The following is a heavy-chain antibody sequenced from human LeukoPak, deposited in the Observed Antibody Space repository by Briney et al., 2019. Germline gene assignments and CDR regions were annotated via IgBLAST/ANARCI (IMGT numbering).Heavy chain of an antibody. J-gene: IGHJ4*02. Sequence: SETLSLTCAVYGGSFSGYYWSWIRQPPGKGLEWIGEINHSGSTNYNPSLKSRVTISVDTSKNQFSLKLSSVTAADTAVYYCARGSRGYCSSTSCYAFDYRGQGTLVTVSS. D-gene: IGHD2-2*01. CDR2: INHSGST. V-gene: IGHV4-34*01. CDR3: ARGSRGYCSSTSCYAFDY. CDR1: GGSFSGYY.